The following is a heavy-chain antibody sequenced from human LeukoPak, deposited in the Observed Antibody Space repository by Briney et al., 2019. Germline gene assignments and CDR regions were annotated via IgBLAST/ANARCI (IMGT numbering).Heavy chain of an antibody. V-gene: IGHV4-39*01. D-gene: IGHD3-10*01. J-gene: IGHJ4*02. CDR2: IYFSGGT. CDR1: GDSISSSNCY. CDR3: ARHGSYYGSAPHYYFDY. Sequence: PSETLSLTCTVSGDSISSSNCYWGWIRQPPGKGLEWIGSIYFSGGTYYNASLKSRVTISVDTSKNQFSLKLSSVTAADTAVYYCARHGSYYGSAPHYYFDYWGQGTLVTVSS.